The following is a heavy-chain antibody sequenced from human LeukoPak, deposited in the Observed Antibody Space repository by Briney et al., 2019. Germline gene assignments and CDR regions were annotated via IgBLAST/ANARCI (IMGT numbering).Heavy chain of an antibody. D-gene: IGHD4-17*01. J-gene: IGHJ4*02. CDR1: GGSISSGSYY. CDR2: IYTSGST. Sequence: SETLSLTCTVSGGSISSGSYYWSWIRQPAGKGLEWIGRIYTSGSTNYNPSLKSRVTMSADTSKNQLSLKLSSVTAADTAVYYCARLSTVTTSFDYWGQGTLVTVSS. CDR3: ARLSTVTTSFDY. V-gene: IGHV4-61*02.